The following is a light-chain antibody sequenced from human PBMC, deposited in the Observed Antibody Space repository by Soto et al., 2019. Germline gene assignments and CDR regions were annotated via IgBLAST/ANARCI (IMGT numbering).Light chain of an antibody. CDR1: SSDVGSYNL. CDR2: EGS. J-gene: IGLJ2*01. Sequence: QSVLTQPASVSGSPGQSITISCTGGSSDVGSYNLVSWYQQHPGKGPKLIIYEGSKRPSGVSNRFSGSKSGNTASLTISGLQAEDEADYYCCSYAGSSTWVFGGGTKLTVL. CDR3: CSYAGSSTWV. V-gene: IGLV2-23*01.